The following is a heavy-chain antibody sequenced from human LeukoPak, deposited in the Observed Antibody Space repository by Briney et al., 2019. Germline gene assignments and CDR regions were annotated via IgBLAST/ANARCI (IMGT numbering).Heavy chain of an antibody. D-gene: IGHD2-2*02. CDR1: GGSFSGYY. CDR3: ARGLELTCSSTSCYKFGGP. J-gene: IGHJ5*02. Sequence: KPSETLSLTCAVYGGSFSGYYWSWIRQPPGKGLEWIGEINHSGSTNYNPSLKSRVTISVDTSKNQFSLKLSSVTAADTAVYYCARGLELTCSSTSCYKFGGPWGQGTLVTVSS. CDR2: INHSGST. V-gene: IGHV4-34*01.